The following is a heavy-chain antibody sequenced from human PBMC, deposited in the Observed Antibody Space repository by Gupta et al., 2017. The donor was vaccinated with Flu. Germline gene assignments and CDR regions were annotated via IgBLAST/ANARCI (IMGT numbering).Heavy chain of an antibody. CDR3: AKQYLDAE. J-gene: IGHJ4*02. V-gene: IGHV3-23*01. D-gene: IGHD1-20*01. CDR1: GFSFRTYV. CDR2: SNEEDNGGIT. Sequence: EVQLLESGGGLVQPGGSLILSCVASGFSFRTYVMTWVRQAPGKGPEWVSSSNEEDNGGITHYADSARGRFIISRDDSKNTLYLQMNSLRAEDTAVYYCAKQYLDAEWGRGTLVTVSS.